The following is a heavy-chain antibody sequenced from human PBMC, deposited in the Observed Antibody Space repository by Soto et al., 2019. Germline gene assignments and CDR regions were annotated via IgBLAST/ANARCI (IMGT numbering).Heavy chain of an antibody. D-gene: IGHD5-12*01. V-gene: IGHV1-46*01. J-gene: IGHJ6*02. Sequence: GASVKVSCKASGYTFTSYYMHWVRQAPGQGLEWMGIINPSGGSTSYAQKFQGRVTMTRDTSTSTVYMELSSLRSEDTAVYYCAREVLASASVREYYYYGMDVWGQGTTVTVSS. CDR2: INPSGGST. CDR3: AREVLASASVREYYYYGMDV. CDR1: GYTFTSYY.